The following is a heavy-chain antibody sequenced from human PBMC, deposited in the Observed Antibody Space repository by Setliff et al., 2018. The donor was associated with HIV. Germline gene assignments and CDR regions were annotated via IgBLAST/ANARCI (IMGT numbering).Heavy chain of an antibody. CDR2: MNPNSGDT. D-gene: IGHD3-10*01. CDR3: ARGRSLVRGSGSPEYYYMDV. Sequence: VSCKASGYTLTSYDINWVRQATGQGLEWMGWMNPNSGDTGYAQKFQDRVTMTRNTSISTAYMELSSLRFEDTAVYYCARGRSLVRGSGSPEYYYMDVWGKGTTVTAP. J-gene: IGHJ6*03. CDR1: GYTLTSYD. V-gene: IGHV1-8*02.